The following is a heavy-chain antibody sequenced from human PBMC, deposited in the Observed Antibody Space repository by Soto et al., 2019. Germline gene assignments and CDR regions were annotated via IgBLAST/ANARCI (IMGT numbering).Heavy chain of an antibody. CDR2: ISGSGGST. V-gene: IGHV3-23*01. J-gene: IGHJ3*02. D-gene: IGHD2-8*01. CDR1: GFTFSSYA. CDR3: AKRSGAYCTNGVCYNSHAFDI. Sequence: GGSLRLSCAASGFTFSSYAMSWVRQAPGKGLEWVSAISGSGGSTYYADSVKGRFTISRDNSKNTLYLQMNSLRAEDTAVYYCAKRSGAYCTNGVCYNSHAFDIWGQGTMVTVSS.